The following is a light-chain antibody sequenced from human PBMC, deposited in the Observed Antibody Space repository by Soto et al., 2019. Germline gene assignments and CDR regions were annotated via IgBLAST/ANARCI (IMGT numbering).Light chain of an antibody. CDR3: CSYTSSCTAV. CDR2: DVS. CDR1: SSDVGGYNY. Sequence: QSVLTQPASVSGSPGQSLTISCTGTSSDVGGYNYVSWYQRRPGKAPKLMIYDVSNRPSGVSNRFSGSKSGSTASLTISGLETEDEADYYCCSYTSSCTAVFGGGTKLTVL. J-gene: IGLJ2*01. V-gene: IGLV2-14*01.